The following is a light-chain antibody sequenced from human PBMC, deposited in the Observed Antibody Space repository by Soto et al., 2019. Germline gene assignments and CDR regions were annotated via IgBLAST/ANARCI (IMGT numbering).Light chain of an antibody. CDR2: SVS. V-gene: IGLV2-14*03. CDR3: SSYTSTSTYL. J-gene: IGLJ1*01. Sequence: QSALTQPASVSGSPGQSITISCTGTSSDVGAYTSVSWYQQHPDQAPKLIIYSVSYRSSGASDRFSGSKSDNTASLTISGLRTEDEAYYYCSSYTSTSTYLFGTGTKVTVL. CDR1: SSDVGAYTS.